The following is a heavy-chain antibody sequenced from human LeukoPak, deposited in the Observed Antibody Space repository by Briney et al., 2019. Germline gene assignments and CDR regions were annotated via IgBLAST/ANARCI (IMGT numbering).Heavy chain of an antibody. CDR1: GFTFSSYS. CDR2: ISSSSSYI. D-gene: IGHD3-10*01. CDR3: AKDPYGVLWFGEFGDY. J-gene: IGHJ4*02. Sequence: GGSLRLSCAASGFTFSSYSMNWVRQAPGKGLEWVSSISSSSSYIYYADSVKGRFTISRDNAKNSLYLQMNSLRAEDTAVYYCAKDPYGVLWFGEFGDYWGQGTLVTVSS. V-gene: IGHV3-21*01.